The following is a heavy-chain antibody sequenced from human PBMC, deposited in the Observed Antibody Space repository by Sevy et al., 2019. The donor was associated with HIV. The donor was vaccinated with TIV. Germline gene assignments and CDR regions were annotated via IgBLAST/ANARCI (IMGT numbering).Heavy chain of an antibody. D-gene: IGHD6-13*01. CDR3: ARHMTATGTRGFDY. CDR2: IFRTGKA. CDR1: GDSINNNRW. Sequence: SETLSLTCSLSGDSINNNRWWSWVRQPPGQGLEGFGEIFRTGKANYNASLESRVTISMDPSNNQIYLRLTSVTAADTAFYYCARHMTATGTRGFDYWGQGALVTVSS. V-gene: IGHV4-4*02. J-gene: IGHJ4*02.